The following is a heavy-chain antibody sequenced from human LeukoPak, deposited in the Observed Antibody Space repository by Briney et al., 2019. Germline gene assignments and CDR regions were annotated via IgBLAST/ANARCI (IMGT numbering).Heavy chain of an antibody. CDR2: IIPIFGTA. CDR3: ASNYYYDSSGYYSTGCDY. Sequence: ASVKVSCKASGGTFSSYAISWVRQAPGQGLEWMGGIIPIFGTANYAQKFQGRVTITADKSTSTAYMELSSLRSEDTAVYYCASNYYYDSSGYYSTGCDYWGQGTLVTVSS. D-gene: IGHD3-22*01. CDR1: GGTFSSYA. J-gene: IGHJ4*02. V-gene: IGHV1-69*06.